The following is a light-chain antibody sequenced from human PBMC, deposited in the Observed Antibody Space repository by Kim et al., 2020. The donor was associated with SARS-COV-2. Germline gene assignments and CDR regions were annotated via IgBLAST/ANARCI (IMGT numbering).Light chain of an antibody. Sequence: SVKLTCTLSNEHNDYAITWHQQQPEKGPRFLMQLNTDGSHTKGDGIPDRFSCSTSGAERSLTISSLQSEDEADYYCQTWGTDSNWVFGRGTQLTFL. CDR3: QTWGTDSNWV. CDR1: NEHNDYA. CDR2: LNTDGSH. J-gene: IGLJ3*02. V-gene: IGLV4-69*01.